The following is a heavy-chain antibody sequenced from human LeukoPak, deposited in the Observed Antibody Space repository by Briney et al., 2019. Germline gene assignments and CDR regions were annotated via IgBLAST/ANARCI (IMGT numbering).Heavy chain of an antibody. CDR2: IYYSGST. Sequence: SETLSLTCTVSGGSISSGGYYWNWIRQPPGKGLEWIGYIYYSGSTYYNPSLKSRITISVDTSKNQFSLKLSSVTAADTAVYYCARAPYSSSSARHIDYWGQGTLITVSS. CDR3: ARAPYSSSSARHIDY. V-gene: IGHV4-30-4*01. CDR1: GGSISSGGYY. J-gene: IGHJ4*02. D-gene: IGHD6-6*01.